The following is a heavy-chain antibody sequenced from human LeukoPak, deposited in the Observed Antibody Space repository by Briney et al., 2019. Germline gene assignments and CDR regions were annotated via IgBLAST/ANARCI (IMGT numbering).Heavy chain of an antibody. Sequence: GGSLRLSCAASGFTFSNYAMSWVRQAPGKGLQWVSAFSGSGGSTYYADSVKGRFTISRDNSKSTLYLQMNSLRAEDTAVYYCATSGLSRFGFWGQGTLVTVSS. CDR2: FSGSGGST. CDR1: GFTFSNYA. J-gene: IGHJ4*02. CDR3: ATSGLSRFGF. V-gene: IGHV3-23*01. D-gene: IGHD2/OR15-2a*01.